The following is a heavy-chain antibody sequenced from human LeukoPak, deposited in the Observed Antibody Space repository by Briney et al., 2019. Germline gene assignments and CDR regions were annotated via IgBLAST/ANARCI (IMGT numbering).Heavy chain of an antibody. Sequence: ASVKVSCKASGYTFTNYGITWVRQAPGQGLEWMGWISAYNDNTYYVQNLQGRVTMTTDTSTNTDYMELRRLRSDGTAVYFCARDMKRSRARWENLGFDPWGQGTLVTVSS. V-gene: IGHV1-18*01. CDR3: ARDMKRSRARWENLGFDP. J-gene: IGHJ5*02. D-gene: IGHD1-26*01. CDR1: GYTFTNYG. CDR2: ISAYNDNT.